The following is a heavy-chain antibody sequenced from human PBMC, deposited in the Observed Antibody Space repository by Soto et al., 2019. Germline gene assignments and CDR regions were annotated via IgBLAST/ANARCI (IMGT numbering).Heavy chain of an antibody. D-gene: IGHD6-25*01. Sequence: QVQLVESGGGVVQPGRSLRLSCAASGFTFSSYGMHWVRQAPGKGLEWVAVIWYDGSNKYYADSVKGRFTISRDNSKNTLYLQMNSLRAEDTAVYYCARDKRLGSTVGYYFDYWGQGTLVTVSS. V-gene: IGHV3-33*01. CDR1: GFTFSSYG. CDR2: IWYDGSNK. CDR3: ARDKRLGSTVGYYFDY. J-gene: IGHJ4*02.